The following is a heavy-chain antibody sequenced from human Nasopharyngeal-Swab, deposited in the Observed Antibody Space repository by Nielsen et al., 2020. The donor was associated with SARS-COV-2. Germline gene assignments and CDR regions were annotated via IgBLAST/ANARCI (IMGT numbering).Heavy chain of an antibody. J-gene: IGHJ4*02. CDR2: IIPIFGTA. Sequence: SVKVSCKDSGGTFSSYAISWVRQAPGQGLEWMGRIIPIFGTANYAQNFQDRVTLTAAKSTSTAYMRLSSLISEDTAVYYCARAPFQRLVDYWGQGTLVTVSS. D-gene: IGHD6-25*01. CDR3: ARAPFQRLVDY. V-gene: IGHV1-69*06. CDR1: GGTFSSYA.